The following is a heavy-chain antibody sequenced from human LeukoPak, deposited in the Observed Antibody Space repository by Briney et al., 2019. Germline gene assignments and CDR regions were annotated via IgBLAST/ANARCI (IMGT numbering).Heavy chain of an antibody. CDR1: GGSISGYY. CDR2: INYSGST. Sequence: SETLSPTCPVSGGSISGYYWSWIRQPPGKGLEWIGYINYSGSTNYNPSLRRRVTISVDTSKNQFSLKLSSVTAADTAVYHCARREDVLWYFDLWGRGTLVTVSS. D-gene: IGHD2-8*01. J-gene: IGHJ2*01. V-gene: IGHV4-59*08. CDR3: ARREDVLWYFDL.